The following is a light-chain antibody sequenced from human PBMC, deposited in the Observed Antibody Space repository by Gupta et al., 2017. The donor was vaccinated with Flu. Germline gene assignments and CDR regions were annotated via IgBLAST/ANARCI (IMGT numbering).Light chain of an antibody. CDR1: SSNIGAGHD. J-gene: IGLJ1*01. Sequence: QSVLTQPPSVSGAPGQRVTISCTGNSSNIGAGHDVNWYQHLPGKAPNLLIYANNGRPSAVPDRFSGSKSVRSASLTITGLQAEEEADFYCQSYDSSLSAYVFGAGTKVTVL. CDR3: QSYDSSLSAYV. V-gene: IGLV1-40*01. CDR2: ANN.